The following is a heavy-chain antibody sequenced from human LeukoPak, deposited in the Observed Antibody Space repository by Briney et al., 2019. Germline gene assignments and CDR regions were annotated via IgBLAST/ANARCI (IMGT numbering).Heavy chain of an antibody. D-gene: IGHD1-1*01. J-gene: IGHJ3*02. CDR2: MNPNSGNT. CDR1: GYTFTSYD. CDR3: ATAKGGRLLDQI. V-gene: IGHV1-8*02. Sequence: ASVKVSCKASGYTFTSYDINWVRQATGQGLEWMGWMNPNSGNTGYAQKFQGRVTMTEDTSTDTAYMELISLRSEDTAVYYCATAKGGRLLDQIWGQGTMVTVSS.